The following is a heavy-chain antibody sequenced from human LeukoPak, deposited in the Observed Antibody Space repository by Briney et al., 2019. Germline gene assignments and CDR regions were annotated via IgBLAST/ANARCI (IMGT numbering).Heavy chain of an antibody. CDR2: IYYSGST. Sequence: SETLSLTCTVSGGSISSSSYSWGWIRQPPGKGLEWIGSIYYSGSTYYNPSLKSRVTISVDTSKNQFSLKLSSVTAADTAVYYCASVRLEWLFRDNPLGQSFDYWGQGTLVTVSS. V-gene: IGHV4-39*01. D-gene: IGHD3-3*01. CDR3: ASVRLEWLFRDNPLGQSFDY. J-gene: IGHJ4*02. CDR1: GGSISSSSYS.